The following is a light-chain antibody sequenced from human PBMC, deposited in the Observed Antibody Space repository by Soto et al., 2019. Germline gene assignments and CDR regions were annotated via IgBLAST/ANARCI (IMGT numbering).Light chain of an antibody. CDR1: QSISSY. V-gene: IGKV1-39*01. CDR2: AAS. CDR3: QQSYSTPRL. J-gene: IGKJ3*01. Sequence: DIQMTQSPSSLSASVGDRVTITCRASQSISSYLNWYQQKPGKAPKLLIYAASSLQSGVPSRFSGSGSGTDFTLIISSLQPEDFATYYCQQSYSTPRLFGPGTKVDIK.